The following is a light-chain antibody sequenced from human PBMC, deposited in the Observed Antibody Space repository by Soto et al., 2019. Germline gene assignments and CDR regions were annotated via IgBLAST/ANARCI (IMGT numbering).Light chain of an antibody. V-gene: IGKV3-20*01. Sequence: EIVLTQSPGTLSLSPGERATLSCRASQSVSSSYLAWYQQKPGQAPRLLIYGASSRATGIPDRFSGSGSGTDFTLTISRLKPEDSAVYYCQQYGSPLTCGGGTKVEIK. CDR1: QSVSSSY. CDR3: QQYGSPLT. J-gene: IGKJ4*01. CDR2: GAS.